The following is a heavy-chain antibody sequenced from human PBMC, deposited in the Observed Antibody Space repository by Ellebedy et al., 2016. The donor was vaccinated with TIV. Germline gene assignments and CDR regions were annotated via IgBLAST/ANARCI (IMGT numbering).Heavy chain of an antibody. Sequence: GESLKISCTASGFTFSSYPMHWVRQAPGKGLEWVAVISYDGNRKTYADYVKGRFTISRDNSKNTFHLQMSTLRADDTAIYYCARDLFGESIWGQGTLVTVSS. V-gene: IGHV3-30*15. CDR3: ARDLFGESI. J-gene: IGHJ4*02. CDR1: GFTFSSYP. D-gene: IGHD3-10*01. CDR2: ISYDGNRK.